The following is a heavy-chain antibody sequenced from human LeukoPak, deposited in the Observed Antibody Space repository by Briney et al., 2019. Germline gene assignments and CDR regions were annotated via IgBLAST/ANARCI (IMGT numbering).Heavy chain of an antibody. D-gene: IGHD1-14*01. Sequence: SETLSLTCAVYGGSFSGYYWSWIRQPPGKGLEWIGEINHSGSTNYNPSLKSRVTISVDTSKNQFSLKLSSVTAADTAVYYCARAYPRIGKDYWGQGNLVTVSS. CDR1: GGSFSGYY. CDR2: INHSGST. J-gene: IGHJ4*02. CDR3: ARAYPRIGKDY. V-gene: IGHV4-34*01.